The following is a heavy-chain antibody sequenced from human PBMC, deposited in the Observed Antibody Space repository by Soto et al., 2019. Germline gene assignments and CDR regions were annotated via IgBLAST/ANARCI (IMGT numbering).Heavy chain of an antibody. J-gene: IGHJ4*02. V-gene: IGHV4-39*01. CDR3: ARHLLAARPTHLDY. CDR2: IYYSGST. CDR1: GGSISSSSYY. D-gene: IGHD6-6*01. Sequence: PSETLSLTCTVSGGSISSSSYYWGWIRQPPGKGLEWIGSIYYSGSTYYNPSLKSRVTISVDTSKNQFSLKLSSVTAADTAVYYCARHLLAARPTHLDYWGQGTLVTVSS.